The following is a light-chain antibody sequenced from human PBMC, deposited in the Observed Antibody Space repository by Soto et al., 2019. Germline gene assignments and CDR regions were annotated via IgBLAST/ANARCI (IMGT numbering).Light chain of an antibody. V-gene: IGKV1-9*01. J-gene: IGKJ4*01. CDR2: AAS. Sequence: IQLTQSPSSLSASVGDRVTITCRASQGISSYLAWYQQKPGKAPKLLIYAASTLQSGVPSRFSGSGAGTDFTLTISSLQPEAFAAYYCHQLNSYTSFCGETKVDIK. CDR1: QGISSY. CDR3: HQLNSYTS.